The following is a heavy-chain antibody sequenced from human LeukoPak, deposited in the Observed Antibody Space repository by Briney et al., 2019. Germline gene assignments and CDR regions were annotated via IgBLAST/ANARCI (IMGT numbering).Heavy chain of an antibody. D-gene: IGHD6-13*01. CDR2: ISSSGSTI. CDR3: ARETVAAAGPFDY. Sequence: PRGSPRLSCVASVFTFSSYEMNWVRPAPRKGVGWVSYISSSGSTIHYADSVKGRFTISRDKAKNSLYLQVNSLRADDTAYYYCARETVAAAGPFDYWGRGTLVTVSS. V-gene: IGHV3-48*03. CDR1: VFTFSSYE. J-gene: IGHJ4*01.